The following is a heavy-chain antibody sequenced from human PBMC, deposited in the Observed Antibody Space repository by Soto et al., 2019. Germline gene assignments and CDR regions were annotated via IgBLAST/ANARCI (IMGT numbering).Heavy chain of an antibody. D-gene: IGHD4-4*01. CDR3: ARGMTTVTTYAY. CDR2: IYHSGST. J-gene: IGHJ4*02. CDR1: GGSISSGGYS. V-gene: IGHV4-30-2*01. Sequence: QLQLQESGSGLVKPSQTLSLTCAVSGGSISSGGYSWSWIRQPPGKGLEWIGYIYHSGSTYYNPSLKSRVPISVDRSKTQFSLNLSSVTAADPAVYYCARGMTTVTTYAYWGQGTLVTVSS.